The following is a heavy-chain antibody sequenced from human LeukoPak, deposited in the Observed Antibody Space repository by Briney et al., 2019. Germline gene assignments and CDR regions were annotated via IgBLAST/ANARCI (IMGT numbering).Heavy chain of an antibody. V-gene: IGHV4-59*01. CDR2: IYYSGST. CDR3: ARSRDTYYYDSSGLLYFDY. Sequence: SETLSLTCTVSGGSISSYYWSWIRQPPGKGLEWIGYIYYSGSTNYNPSPKSRVTISVDTSKNQFSLKLSSVTAADTAVYYCARSRDTYYYDSSGLLYFDYWGQGTLVTVSS. D-gene: IGHD3-22*01. CDR1: GGSISSYY. J-gene: IGHJ4*02.